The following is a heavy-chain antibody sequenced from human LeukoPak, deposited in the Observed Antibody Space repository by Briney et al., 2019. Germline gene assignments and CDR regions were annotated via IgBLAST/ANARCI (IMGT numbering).Heavy chain of an antibody. CDR1: GGTFSSYA. Sequence: SVKVSCKASGGTFSSYAISWVRQAPGQGLEWMGGIIPIFGTANYAQKFQGRVTITADESTSTAYMELSSLRSEDTAVYYCARDRVGIVVVPAATEYGMDVWGQGTTVTVSS. D-gene: IGHD2-2*03. V-gene: IGHV1-69*13. J-gene: IGHJ6*02. CDR3: ARDRVGIVVVPAATEYGMDV. CDR2: IIPIFGTA.